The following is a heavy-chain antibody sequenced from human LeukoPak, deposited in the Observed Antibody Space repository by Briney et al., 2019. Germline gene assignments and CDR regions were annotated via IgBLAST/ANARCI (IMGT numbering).Heavy chain of an antibody. CDR2: INPSGGST. CDR3: ARDSRPSYDSSGYYYFDY. J-gene: IGHJ4*02. Sequence: ASVKVSCKAAASTFTSYYMHWVRQAPGQGLEWMGIINPSGGSTSYAQKFQGRVTMTRDTSTSTDNMELSSLRSEDTAVYYCARDSRPSYDSSGYYYFDYWGQGTLVTVSS. V-gene: IGHV1-46*01. CDR1: ASTFTSYY. D-gene: IGHD3-22*01.